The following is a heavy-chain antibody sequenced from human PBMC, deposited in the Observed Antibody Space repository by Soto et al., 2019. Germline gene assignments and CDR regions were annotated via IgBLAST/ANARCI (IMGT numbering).Heavy chain of an antibody. CDR2: IYYSGST. Sequence: QVQLQESGPGLVKPSQTLSLTCTVSGGSISSGGYYWSWIRQHPGKGLEWIGYIYYSGSTYYNPSLKSRVTISVDTSKNQFSRKLSSVTAADPAVYYCARDPRSGYDSSGYYYTGAFDIWGQGTMVTVSS. V-gene: IGHV4-31*03. J-gene: IGHJ3*02. CDR3: ARDPRSGYDSSGYYYTGAFDI. CDR1: GGSISSGGYY. D-gene: IGHD3-22*01.